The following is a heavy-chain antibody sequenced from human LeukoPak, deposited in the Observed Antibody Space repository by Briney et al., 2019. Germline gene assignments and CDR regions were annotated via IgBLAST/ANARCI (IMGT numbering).Heavy chain of an antibody. Sequence: PSETLSLTCTVSGGSISSSSYYWGWIRRPPGKGLEWIGSIYYSGSTYYNPSLKSRVTISVDTSKNQFSLKLSSVTAADTAVYYCARLSNYDFWSGYYGNYYYYYMDVWGKGTTVTVSS. CDR1: GGSISSSSYY. J-gene: IGHJ6*03. D-gene: IGHD3-3*01. CDR3: ARLSNYDFWSGYYGNYYYYYMDV. V-gene: IGHV4-39*01. CDR2: IYYSGST.